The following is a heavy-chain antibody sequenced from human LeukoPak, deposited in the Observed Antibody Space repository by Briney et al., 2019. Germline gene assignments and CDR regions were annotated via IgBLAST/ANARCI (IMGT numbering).Heavy chain of an antibody. D-gene: IGHD3-22*01. CDR1: GFTFSSYW. CDR2: INNDGSIT. J-gene: IGHJ4*02. Sequence: PGGSLRLSCTASGFTFSSYWMSWVRQAPGKGLVWVSRINNDGSITDYADSVKGRFTISRDNAKSTLYLQMNSLRAEDTAVYYCVRGGLSDYYAHWGQGTLVTVSP. V-gene: IGHV3-74*01. CDR3: VRGGLSDYYAH.